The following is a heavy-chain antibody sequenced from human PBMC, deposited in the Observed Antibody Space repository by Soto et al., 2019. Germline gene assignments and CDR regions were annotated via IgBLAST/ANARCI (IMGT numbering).Heavy chain of an antibody. Sequence: PGGSLRLSCAASGFTFSSYAMRWVRQAPGKGLEWVSAISGNGGSKYYADSVKGRFTISRDKSKNTLYLQMNSLRAEDTAVYYCARTPYDYYYYYAMDVWGQGTTVTVSS. CDR1: GFTFSSYA. V-gene: IGHV3-23*01. CDR3: ARTPYDYYYYYAMDV. CDR2: ISGNGGSK. J-gene: IGHJ6*02.